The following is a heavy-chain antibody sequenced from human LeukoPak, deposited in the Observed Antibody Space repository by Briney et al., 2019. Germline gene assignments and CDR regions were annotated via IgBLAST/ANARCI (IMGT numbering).Heavy chain of an antibody. V-gene: IGHV3-7*03. CDR1: GFTFSSYW. CDR2: IKGDGSDK. CDR3: ASQGYYDFWSGITPDYYYGMDV. D-gene: IGHD3-3*01. J-gene: IGHJ6*02. Sequence: PGGSLRLSCAASGFTFSSYWMFWVRQAPGKGLEWVATIKGDGSDKYYVDSVKGRFTISRDNAKNSLFLQMNSLRAEDTAVYYCASQGYYDFWSGITPDYYYGMDVWGQGTTVTVSS.